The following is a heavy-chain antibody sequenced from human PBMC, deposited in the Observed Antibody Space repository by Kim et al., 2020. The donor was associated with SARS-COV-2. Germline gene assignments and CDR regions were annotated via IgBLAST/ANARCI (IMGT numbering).Heavy chain of an antibody. J-gene: IGHJ4*02. D-gene: IGHD2-2*01. V-gene: IGHV3-15*01. CDR2: IKSQSDGGTA. CDR3: TTVSMR. CDR1: GIPFSNAW. Sequence: GGSLRLSCVVSGIPFSNAWFNWVRQSPGKGLEWVGRIKSQSDGGTADLDAPVKGRFAISRDDSKNTLYLLMNSLRTDDSAVYYCTTVSMRWGQGTLVTFSS.